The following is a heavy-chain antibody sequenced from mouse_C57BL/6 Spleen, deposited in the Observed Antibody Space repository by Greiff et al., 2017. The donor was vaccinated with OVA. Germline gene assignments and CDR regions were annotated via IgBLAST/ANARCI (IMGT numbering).Heavy chain of an antibody. Sequence: VQRVESGAELMKPGASVKLSCKATGYTFTGYWIEWVKQRPGHGLEWIGEILPGSGSTNYNEKFKGKATFTADTSSNTAYMQLSSLTTEDSAIYYCARSHYYGSSPSYWYFDVWGTGTTVTVSS. CDR3: ARSHYYGSSPSYWYFDV. V-gene: IGHV1-9*01. J-gene: IGHJ1*03. CDR1: GYTFTGYW. CDR2: ILPGSGST. D-gene: IGHD1-1*01.